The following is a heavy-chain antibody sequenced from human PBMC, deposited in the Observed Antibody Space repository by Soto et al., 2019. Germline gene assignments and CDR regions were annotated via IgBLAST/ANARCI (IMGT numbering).Heavy chain of an antibody. Sequence: GGSLRLSCAASGFTFSSYWMHWVRQAPGKGLVWVSRINSDGSSTSYADSVKGRFTISRDNAKNTLYLQMNSLRAEDTVVYYCARVMITFGGDAFDIWGQGTMVTVSS. J-gene: IGHJ3*02. D-gene: IGHD3-16*01. CDR1: GFTFSSYW. V-gene: IGHV3-74*01. CDR2: INSDGSST. CDR3: ARVMITFGGDAFDI.